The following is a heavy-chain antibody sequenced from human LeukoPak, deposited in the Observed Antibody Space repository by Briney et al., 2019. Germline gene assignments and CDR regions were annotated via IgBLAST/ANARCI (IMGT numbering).Heavy chain of an antibody. V-gene: IGHV3-74*01. J-gene: IGHJ4*02. Sequence: GGSLRLSCAASGFTLSSYWMHWVRQAPGKGLVWVSRITSADSSTSYADSVKGRFTISRDNAKNTLYLQMNSLRAEDTAVYYCARGRPNYYFDYWGQGTLVTSPQ. CDR1: GFTLSSYW. CDR3: ARGRPNYYFDY. CDR2: ITSADSST. D-gene: IGHD1-1*01.